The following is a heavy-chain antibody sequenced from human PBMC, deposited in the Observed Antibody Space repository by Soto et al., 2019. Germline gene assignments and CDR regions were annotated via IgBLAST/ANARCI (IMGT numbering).Heavy chain of an antibody. CDR2: IYYSGNT. J-gene: IGHJ4*02. CDR3: ASSSPFHY. V-gene: IGHV4-39*01. Sequence: SETLSLTCSVSSASLSISTYYWSWIRHPPGRGPEWIGSIYYSGNTYYKPSLKSRVSISIDTSRNQFSLKLTSVTAADTGVYDCASSSPFHYWGPGILVTVSS. D-gene: IGHD6-6*01. CDR1: SASLSISTYY.